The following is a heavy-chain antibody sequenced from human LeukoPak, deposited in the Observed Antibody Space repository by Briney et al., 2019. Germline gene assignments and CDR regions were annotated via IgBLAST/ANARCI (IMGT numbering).Heavy chain of an antibody. CDR2: TYYRSKWYN. D-gene: IGHD6-13*01. CDR1: GDSVSSNSAA. J-gene: IGHJ3*02. V-gene: IGHV6-1*01. Sequence: SQTLSLTCAISGDSVSSNSAAWNWIRQSPSRGLEWLVRTYYRSKWYNDYAVSVKSRITINPDTSKNQFSLHLNSVTPENTAVYYCARDNTVSFSSWAFDIWGQGTMVTVSS. CDR3: ARDNTVSFSSWAFDI.